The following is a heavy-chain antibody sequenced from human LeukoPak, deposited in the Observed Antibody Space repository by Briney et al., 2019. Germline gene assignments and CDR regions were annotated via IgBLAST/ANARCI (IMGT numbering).Heavy chain of an antibody. J-gene: IGHJ4*02. D-gene: IGHD3-10*01. V-gene: IGHV4-38-2*01. Sequence: SETLSLTCAVSGYSISSGYYWGWIRQPPGKGLEWIGSIYHSGSTYYNPSLKSRVTISVDTSKNQFSLKLSSVTAADTAVYYCARLTGSGSYYPPLFDYWGQGPLATVSS. CDR1: GYSISSGYY. CDR3: ARLTGSGSYYPPLFDY. CDR2: IYHSGST.